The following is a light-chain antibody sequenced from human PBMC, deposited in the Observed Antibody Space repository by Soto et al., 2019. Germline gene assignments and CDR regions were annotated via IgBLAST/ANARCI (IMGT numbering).Light chain of an antibody. J-gene: IGKJ2*01. V-gene: IGKV1-39*01. CDR2: GAS. CDR3: QQSDSIPFT. CDR1: QNIGNY. Sequence: DIQMTQSPSSLSASVGDRVAITCRASQNIGNYLSWYAQKPGKAPKLLIYGASSLQSGVPSRFSGSGSGTHFTLTISSLQPADFATYYCQQSDSIPFTFGQGTKLE.